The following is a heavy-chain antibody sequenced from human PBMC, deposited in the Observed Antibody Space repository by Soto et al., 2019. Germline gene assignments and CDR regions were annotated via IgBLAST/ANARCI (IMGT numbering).Heavy chain of an antibody. D-gene: IGHD4-17*01. V-gene: IGHV3-23*01. CDR2: ISGRGGST. CDR3: AKGGDYSNYYYYYMDV. Sequence: GGSLRLSCAASGFTFSSYAMSWVRQAPGKGLEWVSAISGRGGSTYYADSVKGRFTISRDNSKNTLYLQMNSLRAEDTAVYYCAKGGDYSNYYYYYMDVWGKGTTVTVSS. CDR1: GFTFSSYA. J-gene: IGHJ6*03.